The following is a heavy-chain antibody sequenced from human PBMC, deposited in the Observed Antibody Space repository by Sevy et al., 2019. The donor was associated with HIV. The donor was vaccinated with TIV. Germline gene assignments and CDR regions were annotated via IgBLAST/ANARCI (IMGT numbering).Heavy chain of an antibody. CDR2: IWYDGSNK. Sequence: GGSLRLSCAASGLTFSSYGMHWVRQAPGKGLEWVAVIWYDGSNKYYADSVKGRFTISRDNSKNTLYLQMNSLRAEDTAVYYCARGGVGATLVYWGQGTLVTVSS. CDR3: ARGGVGATLVY. V-gene: IGHV3-33*01. CDR1: GLTFSSYG. J-gene: IGHJ4*02. D-gene: IGHD1-26*01.